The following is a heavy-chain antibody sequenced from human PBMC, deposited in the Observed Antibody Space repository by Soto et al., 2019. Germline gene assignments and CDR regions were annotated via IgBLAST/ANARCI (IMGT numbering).Heavy chain of an antibody. V-gene: IGHV1-18*01. D-gene: IGHD3-16*01. J-gene: IGHJ4*02. Sequence: QVQLVQSGAEVKKPGASVKVSCKASGYTFTSYNIAWVRQAPGQGLEWMGWISGHNGNRKYAQKLQGRVTMTTDTSTSTDYMDLRSLRSDDTAVYYCARDHGGGITFEWGQGTLVTVSS. CDR1: GYTFTSYN. CDR2: ISGHNGNR. CDR3: ARDHGGGITFE.